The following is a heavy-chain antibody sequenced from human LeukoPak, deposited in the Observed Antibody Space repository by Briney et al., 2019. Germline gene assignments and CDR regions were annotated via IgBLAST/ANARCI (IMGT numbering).Heavy chain of an antibody. D-gene: IGHD2-15*01. CDR3: AKDWSAAH. CDR2: ISVGGAKT. V-gene: IGHV3-23*01. Sequence: GGSLRLSCAASGFTFSSYAMSWVRQATGKGLEWVSAISVGGAKTHYADSVRGRFTISRDDSKKTLYLQMSRLRAEDTAVYYCAKDWSAAHWGQGTLVTVSS. J-gene: IGHJ4*02. CDR1: GFTFSSYA.